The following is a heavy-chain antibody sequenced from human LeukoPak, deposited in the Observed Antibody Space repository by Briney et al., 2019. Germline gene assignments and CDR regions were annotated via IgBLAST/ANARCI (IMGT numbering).Heavy chain of an antibody. D-gene: IGHD3-3*01. CDR2: IYSDGGT. V-gene: IGHV3-53*01. CDR1: GFTVSNNY. CDR3: ARVDSLGLYDFWSGPFGY. J-gene: IGHJ4*02. Sequence: GGSLRLSCAASGFTVSNNYMSWVRQAPGKGLEWVSVIYSDGGTFYSDSVKGRFTISRDYSKNTLYLQMNSLRADDTAVYYCARVDSLGLYDFWSGPFGYWGQGTLVTVSS.